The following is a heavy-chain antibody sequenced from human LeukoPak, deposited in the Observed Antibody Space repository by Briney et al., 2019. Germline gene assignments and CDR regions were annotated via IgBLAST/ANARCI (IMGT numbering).Heavy chain of an antibody. CDR2: ISYDGSNK. D-gene: IGHD6-19*01. CDR3: AKLGLAYYYYYYMDV. Sequence: GRSLRLSCAASGFTFSSYGMHWVRQAPGKGLEWVAVISYDGSNKYYADSVKGRFTISRDNSKNTLYLQMNSLRAEDTAVYYCAKLGLAYYYYYYMDVWGKGTTVTVSS. V-gene: IGHV3-30*18. CDR1: GFTFSSYG. J-gene: IGHJ6*03.